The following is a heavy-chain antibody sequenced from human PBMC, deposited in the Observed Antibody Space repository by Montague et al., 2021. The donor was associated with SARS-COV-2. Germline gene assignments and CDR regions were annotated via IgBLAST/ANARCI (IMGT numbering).Heavy chain of an antibody. CDR3: ARHGLAGITIFGVVTPRGGFDI. V-gene: IGHV4-39*01. Sequence: SETLSLTCTVSGDSISGYYWTWTRQPPGKGLEWIGSIYYSGSTYYNPSLKSRVTISVDTSKNQFSLKLSSVTAADTAVYYCARHGLAGITIFGVVTPRGGFDIWGQGTMVTVSS. J-gene: IGHJ3*02. CDR1: GDSISGYY. D-gene: IGHD3-3*01. CDR2: IYYSGST.